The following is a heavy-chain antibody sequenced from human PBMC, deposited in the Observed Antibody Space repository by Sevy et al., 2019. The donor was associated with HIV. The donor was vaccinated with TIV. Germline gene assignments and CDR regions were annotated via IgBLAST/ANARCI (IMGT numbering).Heavy chain of an antibody. D-gene: IGHD3-10*01. V-gene: IGHV1-2*06. CDR3: ARDKRTGSHAPYYYGMDV. CDR1: GYTFTGYY. J-gene: IGHJ6*02. Sequence: ASVKVSCKASGYTFTGYYMHWVRQAPGQGLEWMGRINPNSGGTNYAQKFQGRVTMTRDTSISTAYMELSRLRSDDTAVYYGARDKRTGSHAPYYYGMDVWGQGTTVTVSS. CDR2: INPNSGGT.